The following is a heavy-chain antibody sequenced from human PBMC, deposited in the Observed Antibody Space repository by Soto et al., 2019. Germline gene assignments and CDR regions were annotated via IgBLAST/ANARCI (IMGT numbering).Heavy chain of an antibody. J-gene: IGHJ3*02. CDR2: ISGSGGST. D-gene: IGHD3-22*01. CDR1: GFTFSSYA. CDR3: ANSVTYDSTRYYQDEYAFDI. V-gene: IGHV3-23*01. Sequence: GGSLRLSCAASGFTFSSYAMSWVRQAPGKGLEWVSAISGSGGSTYYADSVKGRFTISRDNSKNTLYLQMNSLRAEDTAVYYCANSVTYDSTRYYQDEYAFDIWGQGTMVTVSS.